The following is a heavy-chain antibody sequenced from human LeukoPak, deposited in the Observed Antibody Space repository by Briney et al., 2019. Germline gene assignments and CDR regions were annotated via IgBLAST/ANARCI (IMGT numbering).Heavy chain of an antibody. CDR2: ISAYNGNT. J-gene: IGHJ4*02. CDR3: ARVFTISSGWYRSFDY. Sequence: ASVKVSCKASGYTFTSYGMSWVRQAPGQGLEWMGWISAYNGNTNYAQKFQGRVTMTTDTSTSTAYMELRSLKSDDTAVYYCARVFTISSGWYRSFDYWGQGTLVTVSS. CDR1: GYTFTSYG. D-gene: IGHD6-19*01. V-gene: IGHV1-18*01.